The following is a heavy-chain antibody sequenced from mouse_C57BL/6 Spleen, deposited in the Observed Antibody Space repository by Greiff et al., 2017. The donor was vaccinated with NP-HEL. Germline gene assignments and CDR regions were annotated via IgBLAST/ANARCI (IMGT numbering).Heavy chain of an antibody. J-gene: IGHJ2*01. CDR1: GFTFSDYG. CDR2: ISSGSSTI. CDR3: ARRSPLRYFDY. Sequence: EVQLVESGGGLVKPGGSLKLSCAASGFTFSDYGMHWVRQAPEKGLEWVAYISSGSSTIYYADTVKGRFTISRDNAKNTLFLQMTSLRSEDTAMYYCARRSPLRYFDYWGQGTTLTVSS. V-gene: IGHV5-17*01. D-gene: IGHD1-1*01.